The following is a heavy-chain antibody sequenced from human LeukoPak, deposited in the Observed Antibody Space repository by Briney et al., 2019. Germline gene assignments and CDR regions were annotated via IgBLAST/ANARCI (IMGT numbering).Heavy chain of an antibody. J-gene: IGHJ4*02. V-gene: IGHV3-66*01. CDR2: IYSGGST. CDR3: ARDRGYCSSTSCRPYYFDY. D-gene: IGHD2-2*01. Sequence: GGSLRLSCAASGFTVSSNYVSWVRQAPGKGLEWVSVIYSGGSTYYADSVKGRFTISRDNSKNTLYLQMNSLRAEDTAVYYCARDRGYCSSTSCRPYYFDYWGQGTLVTVSS. CDR1: GFTVSSNY.